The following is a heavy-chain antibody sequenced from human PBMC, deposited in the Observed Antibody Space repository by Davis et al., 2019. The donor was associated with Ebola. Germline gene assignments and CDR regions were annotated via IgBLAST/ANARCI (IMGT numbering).Heavy chain of an antibody. CDR1: GFTFSIYT. J-gene: IGHJ4*02. Sequence: GESLKISCAASGFTFSIYTMNWVRQAPGEGLEWVSSISSSGSYIYYPDSVRGRFTISRDNAKNSLYLQMNSLRAEDTALYYCARGELLFRDLDYWGQGTLVTVSS. CDR2: ISSSGSYI. CDR3: ARGELLFRDLDY. D-gene: IGHD3-10*01. V-gene: IGHV3-21*04.